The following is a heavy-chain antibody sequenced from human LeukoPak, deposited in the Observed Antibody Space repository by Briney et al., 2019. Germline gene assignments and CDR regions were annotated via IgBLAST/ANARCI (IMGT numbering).Heavy chain of an antibody. CDR2: IYSGGST. CDR1: GFTVSSNY. Sequence: PGGSLRLSCAASGFTVSSNYMSWVRQAPGKGLERVSVIYSGGSTYYADSVKGRFTISRDNSKNTLYLQMNSLRAEDTAVYYCARAHYYDSSGYPYYFDYWGQGTLVTVSS. J-gene: IGHJ4*02. CDR3: ARAHYYDSSGYPYYFDY. V-gene: IGHV3-66*02. D-gene: IGHD3-22*01.